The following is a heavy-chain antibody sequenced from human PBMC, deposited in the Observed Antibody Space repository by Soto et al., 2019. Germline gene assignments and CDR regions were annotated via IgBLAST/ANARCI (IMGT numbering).Heavy chain of an antibody. CDR3: ATDWGEVRSSGWYLSVAFDI. D-gene: IGHD6-19*01. Sequence: QVQLVQSGAEVKKPGSSVKVSCKASGGTFSSYAISWVRQAPGQGLEWMGGIIPIFGTANYAQKFQGRGTITADEPTSTAYMELSSLRSEDTAVYYCATDWGEVRSSGWYLSVAFDIWGQGTMVPVSA. CDR2: IIPIFGTA. CDR1: GGTFSSYA. V-gene: IGHV1-69*01. J-gene: IGHJ3*02.